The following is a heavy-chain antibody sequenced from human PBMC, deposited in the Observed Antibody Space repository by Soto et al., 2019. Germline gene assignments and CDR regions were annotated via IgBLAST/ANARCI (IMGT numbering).Heavy chain of an antibody. CDR3: ARQRRDFDY. CDR1: CGSISNVGYY. Sequence: PSQTLPLTYTVSCGSISNVGYYRSWIRRHPGKGLEWIGYFYYSGSTYYNPSPKSRVTISVDTSKNQFSLNLSSVTAADTAVYYCARQRRDFDYWGQGSLVTVSS. D-gene: IGHD6-25*01. J-gene: IGHJ4*02. CDR2: FYYSGST. V-gene: IGHV4-31*03.